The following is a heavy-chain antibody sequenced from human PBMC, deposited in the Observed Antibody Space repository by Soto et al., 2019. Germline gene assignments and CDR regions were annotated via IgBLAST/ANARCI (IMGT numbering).Heavy chain of an antibody. CDR1: GFSFRSYG. J-gene: IGHJ4*02. Sequence: QVQLVGSGGGVVQPRRSLRLSCAASGFSFRSYGMHWVRQAPGNGLEWVAVIWYDGSNKYYADSVKGRFTISRDNSKNTLYLQLNSLRAEDTAVYYCARARLPIGYFDYWGQGTLVTVSS. CDR2: IWYDGSNK. D-gene: IGHD3-16*01. CDR3: ARARLPIGYFDY. V-gene: IGHV3-33*01.